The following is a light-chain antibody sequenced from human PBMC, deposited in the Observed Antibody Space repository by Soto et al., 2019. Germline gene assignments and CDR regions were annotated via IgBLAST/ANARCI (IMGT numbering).Light chain of an antibody. CDR2: EGT. CDR3: CSFAGDTVPYL. J-gene: IGLJ1*01. CDR1: NSDIASYNR. V-gene: IGLV2-23*01. Sequence: QSVLTQPASVSGSPGQSITISCTGTNSDIASYNRVSWYQQYPGEAPKLLTYEGTKRPSGVSLRFSASKYGNTASLTISALQPEDEADYFCCSFAGDTVPYLFGTGTKVIV.